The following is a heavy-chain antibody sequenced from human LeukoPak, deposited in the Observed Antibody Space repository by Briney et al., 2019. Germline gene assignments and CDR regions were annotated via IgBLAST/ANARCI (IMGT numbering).Heavy chain of an antibody. Sequence: GRSLRLSCAASGFTFSSYAMHWVRQAPGKGLEWVAVISYDGSNKYYADSVKGRFTISRDNSKNTLYLQMNSLRAEDTAVYYCARDEGGVYYDFWSGYFDYWGQGTLVTVSS. CDR3: ARDEGGVYYDFWSGYFDY. J-gene: IGHJ4*02. CDR1: GFTFSSYA. V-gene: IGHV3-30-3*01. CDR2: ISYDGSNK. D-gene: IGHD3-3*01.